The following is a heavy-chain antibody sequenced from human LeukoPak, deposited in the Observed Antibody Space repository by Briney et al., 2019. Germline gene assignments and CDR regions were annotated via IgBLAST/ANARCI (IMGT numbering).Heavy chain of an antibody. D-gene: IGHD5-12*01. CDR3: ARVGGYSGYGENWFDP. V-gene: IGHV4-59*12. J-gene: IGHJ5*02. Sequence: SETLSLTCAVYGGSFSGYYWSWIRQPPGKGLEWIGYIYYSGSTNYNPSLKSRVTISVDTSKNQSSLKLSSVTAADTAVYYCARVGGYSGYGENWFDPWGQGTLVTVSS. CDR1: GGSFSGYY. CDR2: IYYSGST.